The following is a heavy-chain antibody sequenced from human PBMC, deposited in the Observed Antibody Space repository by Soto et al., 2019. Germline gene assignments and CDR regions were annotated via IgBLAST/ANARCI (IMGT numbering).Heavy chain of an antibody. CDR1: GFTFSDHY. V-gene: IGHV3-72*01. Sequence: EVQLVESGGGLVQPGGSLRLSCAASGFTFSDHYFDWVRQAPGKGLEWVGRTRNKAQSYTTEYAASVKGRFSVSRDVSKASPYLQMNSLKIEDTAVYYWAGAETSSDWRHFDYWGQGTLVTVSS. CDR3: AGAETSSDWRHFDY. J-gene: IGHJ4*02. D-gene: IGHD6-19*01. CDR2: TRNKAQSYTT.